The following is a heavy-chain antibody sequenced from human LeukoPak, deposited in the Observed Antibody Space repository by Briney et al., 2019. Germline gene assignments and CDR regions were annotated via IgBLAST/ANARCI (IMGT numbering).Heavy chain of an antibody. V-gene: IGHV3-64D*06. CDR3: VRGWRNMDV. Sequence: PGGSLRLSCAASGFTFSNYWIHWVRQAPGKGLEYVAVVNNNGGTTYYADSVKGRFTISRDNSKNTLYLQMSSLRPEDTAVYYCVRGWRNMDVWGQGTTVTVSS. CDR1: GFTFSNYW. J-gene: IGHJ6*02. CDR2: VNNNGGTT. D-gene: IGHD5-24*01.